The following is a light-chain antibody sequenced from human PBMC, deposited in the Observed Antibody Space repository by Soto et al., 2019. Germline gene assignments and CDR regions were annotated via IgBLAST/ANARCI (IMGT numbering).Light chain of an antibody. J-gene: IGKJ3*01. CDR3: QRANTFPLT. CDR2: AVS. CDR1: QGIYNW. V-gene: IGKV1D-12*01. Sequence: DSQMTQSPSSVSASVGDRVAITCRASQGIYNWLAWYQQKPGKAPKLLISAVSNLQSGVPSRFSGSGYGTDFTLTISSLQPEDFATYYCQRANTFPLTLGPGTKVDIK.